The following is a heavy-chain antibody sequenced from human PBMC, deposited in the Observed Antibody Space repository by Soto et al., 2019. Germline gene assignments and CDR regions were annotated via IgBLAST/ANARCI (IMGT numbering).Heavy chain of an antibody. CDR2: INAGNGNT. J-gene: IGHJ5*02. CDR3: ARDFVVVVDRYNWFDP. V-gene: IGHV1-3*01. D-gene: IGHD2-15*01. CDR1: GYTFTSYA. Sequence: ASVKVSCKASGYTFTSYAMHWVRQAPGQRLEWMGWINAGNGNTKYSQKFQGRVTITRDTSASTAYMEPSSLRSEDTAVYYCARDFVVVVDRYNWFDPWGQGTLVTVSS.